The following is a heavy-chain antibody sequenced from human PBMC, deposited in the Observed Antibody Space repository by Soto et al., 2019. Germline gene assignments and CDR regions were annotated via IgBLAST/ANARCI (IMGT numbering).Heavy chain of an antibody. CDR3: ARDGLLLWFGELYNYYGMDV. D-gene: IGHD3-10*01. CDR1: GGSISSYY. V-gene: IGHV4-4*07. Sequence: SETLSLTCTVSGGSISSYYWSWIRQPAGKGLEWIGRIYTSGSTNYNPSLKSRVTMSVDTSKNQFSLKLSSVTAADTAVYYCARDGLLLWFGELYNYYGMDVWRQGTTVTVSS. CDR2: IYTSGST. J-gene: IGHJ6*02.